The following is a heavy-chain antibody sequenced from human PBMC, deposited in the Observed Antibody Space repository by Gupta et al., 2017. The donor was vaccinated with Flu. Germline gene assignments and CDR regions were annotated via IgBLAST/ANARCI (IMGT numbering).Heavy chain of an antibody. CDR3: VRGQNSAFDI. CDR1: GDSVSGRNIA. CDR2: TYYESRWNN. V-gene: IGHV6-1*01. Sequence: QVQLQQSGPGLVKPSQTLSLTCAISGDSVSGRNIAWNWIRQSPSRGIEWLGRTYYESRWNNDYASSVRSRISITPDISKNQFSLQLSSVTPEDTAVYYCVRGQNSAFDIWGQGTVVTVSS. J-gene: IGHJ3*02.